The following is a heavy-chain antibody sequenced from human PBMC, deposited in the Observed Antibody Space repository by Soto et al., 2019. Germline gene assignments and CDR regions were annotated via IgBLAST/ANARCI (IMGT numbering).Heavy chain of an antibody. CDR2: IYWDGDK. Sequence: QITLKESGPTLVKPTQTLTLTCTFSGFSLTTPGVGVAWIRRPPGRALEWLALIYWDGDKRYSLSLKNRLTITKDTSKNQVVLTMTNMDSVGAATYYCAHMPHEKWVVVFDYLGQGTLVTVSS. V-gene: IGHV2-5*02. D-gene: IGHD6-19*01. CDR1: GFSLTTPGVG. J-gene: IGHJ4*02. CDR3: AHMPHEKWVVVFDY.